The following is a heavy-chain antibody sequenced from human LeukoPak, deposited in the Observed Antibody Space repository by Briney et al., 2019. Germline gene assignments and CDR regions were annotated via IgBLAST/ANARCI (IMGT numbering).Heavy chain of an antibody. D-gene: IGHD2-15*01. CDR3: ARASDTRYCSGGSCPDY. J-gene: IGHJ4*02. CDR1: GGSISSYY. V-gene: IGHV4-59*12. Sequence: SETLSLTCTVSGGSISSYYWSWIRQPPGKGLEWIGYIYYSGSTNYNPSLKSRVTISVDTSKNQFSLKLSSVTAADTAVYYCARASDTRYCSGGSCPDYWGQGTLVTVSS. CDR2: IYYSGST.